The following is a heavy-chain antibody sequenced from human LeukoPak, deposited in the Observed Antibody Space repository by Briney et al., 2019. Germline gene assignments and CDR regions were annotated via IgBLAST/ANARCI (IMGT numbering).Heavy chain of an antibody. J-gene: IGHJ4*02. CDR1: GGSINKYY. CDR3: AKGRKDFDTNLGPFDS. Sequence: PSETLSLTCTVSGGSINKYYWSWIRQSPGKGLEWLGYVHDSAGTIYNPSLKSRVTISVGTSKTQFSLKVTSVTTADTAVYYCAKGRKDFDTNLGPFDSWGQGILVTVSS. D-gene: IGHD3-9*01. CDR2: VHDSAGT. V-gene: IGHV4-59*01.